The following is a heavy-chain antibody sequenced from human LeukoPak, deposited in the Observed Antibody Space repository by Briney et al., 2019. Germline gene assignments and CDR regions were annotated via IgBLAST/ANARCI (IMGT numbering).Heavy chain of an antibody. D-gene: IGHD2-21*02. CDR3: ARQLYCGGDCSNWFDP. J-gene: IGHJ5*02. CDR2: IYYSGST. CDR1: GGSISSYY. V-gene: IGHV4-59*08. Sequence: SETLSLTCTVSGGSISSYYWSWIRQPPGKGLEWIGYIYYSGSTNYNPPLKSRVTISVDTSKNQFSLKLSSVTAADTAVYYCARQLYCGGDCSNWFDPWGQGTLVTVSS.